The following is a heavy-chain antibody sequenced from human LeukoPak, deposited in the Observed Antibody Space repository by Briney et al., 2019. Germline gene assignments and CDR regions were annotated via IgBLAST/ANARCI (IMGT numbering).Heavy chain of an antibody. D-gene: IGHD5-24*01. CDR3: ARRHHNWDY. CDR1: GGSISSDY. J-gene: IGHJ4*02. V-gene: IGHV4-59*08. CDR2: IYYSGIT. Sequence: PSETLSLTCTVSGGSISSDYWSWIRQPPGKGLEWIGYIYYSGITNYTPSLKSRVTMSLDTSKNQFSLKLNSLTAADTAVYYCARRHHNWDYWGQGTLVTVSS.